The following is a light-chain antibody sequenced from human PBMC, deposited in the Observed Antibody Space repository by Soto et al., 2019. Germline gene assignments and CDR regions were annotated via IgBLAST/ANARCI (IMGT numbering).Light chain of an antibody. CDR3: QQFGSLPFT. CDR2: DAS. V-gene: IGKV3-11*01. J-gene: IGKJ3*01. Sequence: EIVLTQSPATLSLSPGERATLSCRASQSVSSYLAWYQQKPGQAPRLLIYDASTRATGVPARFSGSGSGTEFTLTINSLQSEDFALYFCQQFGSLPFTFGPGTKVDIK. CDR1: QSVSSY.